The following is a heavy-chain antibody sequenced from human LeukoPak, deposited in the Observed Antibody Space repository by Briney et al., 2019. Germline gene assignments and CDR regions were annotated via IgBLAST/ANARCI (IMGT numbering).Heavy chain of an antibody. CDR1: GFTFSSSA. D-gene: IGHD2-15*01. V-gene: IGHV3-23*01. Sequence: GGSLRLSCAASGFTFSSSAMSWARQAPGKGLEWVSAISNNGGYTYYADSVQGRFTISRDNSKSTLCLQMNSLRAEDTAVYYCAKQLGYCSDGSCYFPYWGQGTLVTVS. J-gene: IGHJ4*02. CDR2: ISNNGGYT. CDR3: AKQLGYCSDGSCYFPY.